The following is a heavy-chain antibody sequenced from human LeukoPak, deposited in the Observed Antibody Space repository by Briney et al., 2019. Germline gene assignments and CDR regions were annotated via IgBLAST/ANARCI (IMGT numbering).Heavy chain of an antibody. CDR2: ISAYSGNT. CDR1: GYTFASYG. J-gene: IGHJ6*04. V-gene: IGHV1-18*04. D-gene: IGHD2-15*01. CDR3: ARDGYCSGGSCYNSRYGMDV. Sequence: ASVKVSCKASGYTFASYGITWVRQAPGQGLEWMGWISAYSGNTDHAQKLQGRVTMTTDTSTSTAYMELRSLRSDDTAVYYCARDGYCSGGSCYNSRYGMDVWGKGVTVTVST.